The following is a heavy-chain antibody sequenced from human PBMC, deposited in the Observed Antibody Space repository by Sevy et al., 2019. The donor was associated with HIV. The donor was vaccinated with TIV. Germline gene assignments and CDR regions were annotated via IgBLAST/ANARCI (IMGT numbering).Heavy chain of an antibody. Sequence: GGSLRLSCAASGFTFNIYAMNWVRQAPGKGLEWVSAISGSGFSTYYADSVKGRFTFSRDNSKNTLYLQMNSLRADDTAVYYCARDGGCSSTACLLYFDYWGQGTLVTVSS. J-gene: IGHJ4*02. CDR2: ISGSGFST. V-gene: IGHV3-23*01. D-gene: IGHD2-2*01. CDR3: ARDGGCSSTACLLYFDY. CDR1: GFTFNIYA.